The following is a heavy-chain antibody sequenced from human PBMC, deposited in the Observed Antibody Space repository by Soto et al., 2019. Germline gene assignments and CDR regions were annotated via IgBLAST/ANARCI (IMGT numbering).Heavy chain of an antibody. CDR1: GFTFNNYD. V-gene: IGHV3-23*01. J-gene: IGHJ4*02. CDR3: AKGRGGSGSLTPRVDF. Sequence: EVQLLESGGGLVQPGGSLRLSCAASGFTFNNYDMPWVRPAPGKGLEWVSAISGGGDTTSYADSVKGRFTVSRDGSKNTLYLQMSSLRAEDTALYYCAKGRGGSGSLTPRVDFWGQGTLVTVSS. D-gene: IGHD3-10*01. CDR2: ISGGGDTT.